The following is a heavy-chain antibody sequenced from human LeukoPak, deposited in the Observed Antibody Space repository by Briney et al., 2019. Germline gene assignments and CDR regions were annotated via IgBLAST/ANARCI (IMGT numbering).Heavy chain of an antibody. Sequence: GGSLRLSRAASGFTFSSYGMHWVRQAPGKGLEWVAVIWYDGSNKYYADSVRGRFTISRDNSKNTLYLQMNSLRAEDTAVYYCARALVRGGTLDAFDIWGQGTMVTVSS. CDR1: GFTFSSYG. D-gene: IGHD2-15*01. CDR3: ARALVRGGTLDAFDI. J-gene: IGHJ3*02. V-gene: IGHV3-33*01. CDR2: IWYDGSNK.